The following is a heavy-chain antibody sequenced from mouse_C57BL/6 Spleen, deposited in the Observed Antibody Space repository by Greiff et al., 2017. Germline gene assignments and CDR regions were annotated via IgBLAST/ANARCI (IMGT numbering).Heavy chain of an antibody. V-gene: IGHV5-4*01. CDR3: ARDSSYDYVLDY. J-gene: IGHJ2*01. CDR1: GFTFSSYA. Sequence: EVKLMESGGGLVKPGGSLKLSCAASGFTFSSYAMSWVRQTPEKRLEWVATISDGGSYTYYPDNVKGRFTISRDNAKNNLYLQMSHLKSEDTAMYYCARDSSYDYVLDYWGQGTTLTVSS. CDR2: ISDGGSYT. D-gene: IGHD2-4*01.